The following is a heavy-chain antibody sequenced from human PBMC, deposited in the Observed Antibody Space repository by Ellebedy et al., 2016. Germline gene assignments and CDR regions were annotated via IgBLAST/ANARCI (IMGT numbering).Heavy chain of an antibody. CDR3: ARERLVVPAFDAFDI. CDR1: GFTFDDYA. Sequence: GGSLRLSXAASGFTFDDYAMHWVRQAPGKGLEWVSGISWNSGSIGYADSVKGRFTISRDNSKNTLYLQMNSLRAEDTAVYYCARERLVVPAFDAFDIWGQGTMVTVSS. CDR2: ISWNSGSI. J-gene: IGHJ3*02. D-gene: IGHD2-2*01. V-gene: IGHV3-9*01.